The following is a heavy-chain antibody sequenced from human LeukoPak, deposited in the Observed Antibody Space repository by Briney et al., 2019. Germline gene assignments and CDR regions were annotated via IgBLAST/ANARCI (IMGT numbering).Heavy chain of an antibody. V-gene: IGHV3-7*01. CDR2: IKQDGSEK. Sequence: GGSLRLSCAASGFTFSSYWMNWVRQAPGKGLEWVANIKQDGSEKYYVDSVKGRFTISRDNAKNSLYLQMNSLRAEDTAVYYCARDQSTYYDFWSGYYTGGGNDYWGQGTLVTVSS. D-gene: IGHD3-3*01. CDR1: GFTFSSYW. CDR3: ARDQSTYYDFWSGYYTGGGNDY. J-gene: IGHJ4*02.